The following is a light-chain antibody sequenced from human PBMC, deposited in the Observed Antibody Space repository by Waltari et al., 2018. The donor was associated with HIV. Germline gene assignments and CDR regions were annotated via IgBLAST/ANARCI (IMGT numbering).Light chain of an antibody. Sequence: DIVMTQSPGFLSVAAGGRATIKCKATMSVLYEANIKNYLAWYQQKPGQPPKLLLSWSSTRESGVSARFSGSGSGTDFTLTINNVESDDAAIYFCQQFYKIPWTFGQGTKVEI. V-gene: IGKV4-1*01. CDR3: QQFYKIPWT. CDR1: MSVLYEANIKNY. CDR2: WSS. J-gene: IGKJ1*01.